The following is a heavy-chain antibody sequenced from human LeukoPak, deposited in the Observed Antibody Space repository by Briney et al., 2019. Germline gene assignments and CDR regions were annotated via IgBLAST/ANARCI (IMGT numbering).Heavy chain of an antibody. Sequence: SETLSLTCAVDGGSFSVYYWSSIRHSPGRGRGWIGEINHSGSTNYNPSLKSRVTISVDTSKNQFSLKPSSVTAADTAVYYCAAAPNYDSSGYTDAFDIWGQETMVTVSS. CDR2: INHSGST. CDR1: GGSFSVYY. CDR3: AAAPNYDSSGYTDAFDI. J-gene: IGHJ3*02. V-gene: IGHV4-34*01. D-gene: IGHD3-22*01.